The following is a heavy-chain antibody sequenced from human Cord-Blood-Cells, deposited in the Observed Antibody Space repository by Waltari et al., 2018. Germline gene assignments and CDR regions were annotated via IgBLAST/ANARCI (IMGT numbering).Heavy chain of an antibody. Sequence: QITLKVSGPTLVKPTQTLTLTCTFSGFSLSTSGVGVCWIRQPPGKGLDWLALIYWDDDKRYSRSLKSRLTITKDTSKNLVVLTTTNMVPVDTATYYWAHSDGTASYYNYWGQGTLVTVSS. CDR3: AHSDGTASYYNY. CDR1: GFSLSTSGVG. V-gene: IGHV2-5*02. D-gene: IGHD3-10*01. CDR2: IYWDDDK. J-gene: IGHJ4*02.